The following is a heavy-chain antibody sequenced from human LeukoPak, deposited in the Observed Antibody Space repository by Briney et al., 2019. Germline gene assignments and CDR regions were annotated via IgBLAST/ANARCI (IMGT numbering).Heavy chain of an antibody. D-gene: IGHD3-22*01. CDR2: IRYDGSNK. Sequence: GGSLRLSCAAFGFPLSSYAMNWVRQAPGKGLEWVAFIRYDGSNKYYADSVKGRFTISRDNSKNTLYLQMNSLRAEDTAVYYCAKDRNYYDSSGSDYWGQGTLVTVSS. CDR1: GFPLSSYA. J-gene: IGHJ4*02. V-gene: IGHV3-30*02. CDR3: AKDRNYYDSSGSDY.